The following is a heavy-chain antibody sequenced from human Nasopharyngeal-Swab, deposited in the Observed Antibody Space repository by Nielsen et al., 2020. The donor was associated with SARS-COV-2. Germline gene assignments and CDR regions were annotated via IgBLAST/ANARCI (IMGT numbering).Heavy chain of an antibody. Sequence: GESPKISCAASGFTFSSYAMSWVRQAPGKGLEWVSVIYSGGSSTYYADSVKGRFTISRDNSKNTLYLQMNSLRAEDTAVYYCAKDHSPYGSGSYPYYYYGMDVWGQGTTVTVSS. D-gene: IGHD3-10*01. V-gene: IGHV3-23*03. J-gene: IGHJ6*02. CDR3: AKDHSPYGSGSYPYYYYGMDV. CDR1: GFTFSSYA. CDR2: IYSGGSST.